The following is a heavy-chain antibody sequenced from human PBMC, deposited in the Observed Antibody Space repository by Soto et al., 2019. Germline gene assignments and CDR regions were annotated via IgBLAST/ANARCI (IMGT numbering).Heavy chain of an antibody. V-gene: IGHV1-3*01. Sequence: GASLKVSCKASGYTFTSYAMHWVRQAPGQRLEWMGWINAGNGNTKYSQKFQGRVTITRDTSASTAYMELSSLRSEDTAVYYCARALMGSGWYVYWGQGTLVTVSS. CDR1: GYTFTSYA. CDR2: INAGNGNT. CDR3: ARALMGSGWYVY. D-gene: IGHD6-19*01. J-gene: IGHJ4*02.